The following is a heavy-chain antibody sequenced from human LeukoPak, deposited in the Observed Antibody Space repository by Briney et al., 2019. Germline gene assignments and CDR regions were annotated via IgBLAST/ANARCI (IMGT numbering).Heavy chain of an antibody. J-gene: IGHJ4*02. CDR3: ARTMYYYDSSGRFDY. CDR1: GYTFTGYY. D-gene: IGHD3-22*01. Sequence: ASVKVSCKASGYTFTGYYMHWVRQAPGQGLEWVGWINPNSGGTNYAQKFQGWVTMTRDTSISTAYMELSRLRSDDTAVYYCARTMYYYDSSGRFDYWGQGTLVTVSS. V-gene: IGHV1-2*04. CDR2: INPNSGGT.